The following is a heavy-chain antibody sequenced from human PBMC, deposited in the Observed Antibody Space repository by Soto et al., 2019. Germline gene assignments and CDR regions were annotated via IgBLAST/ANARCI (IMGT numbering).Heavy chain of an antibody. J-gene: IGHJ6*02. CDR1: GGTFSSYA. D-gene: IGHD6-6*01. Sequence: QVQLVQSGAEVKKPGSSVKVSCKASGGTFSSYAISWVRQAPGQGLEWMGGSIPVFGTANYAQKFQGRGTITADKSTSTAYMELGSMRSEATAVDYCASYRQLVSPYYYYCGMDVWGQGTTVTVSS. V-gene: IGHV1-69*06. CDR2: SIPVFGTA. CDR3: ASYRQLVSPYYYYCGMDV.